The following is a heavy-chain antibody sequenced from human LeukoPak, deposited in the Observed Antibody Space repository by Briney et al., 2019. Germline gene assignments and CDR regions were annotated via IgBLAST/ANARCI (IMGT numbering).Heavy chain of an antibody. CDR3: ARFVILTEYWFDP. V-gene: IGHV4-31*03. CDR1: GGSISSGGYY. CDR2: IYYSGST. D-gene: IGHD3-9*01. Sequence: SETLSLTCTVSGGSISSGGYYWSWIRQHPGKGLEWIGYIYYSGSTYYNPSPKSRVTISVDTSKNQFSLKLSSVTAADTAVYYCARFVILTEYWFDPWGQGTLVTVSS. J-gene: IGHJ5*02.